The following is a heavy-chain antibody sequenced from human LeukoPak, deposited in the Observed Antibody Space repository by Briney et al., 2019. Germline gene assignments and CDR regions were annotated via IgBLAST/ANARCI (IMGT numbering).Heavy chain of an antibody. V-gene: IGHV3-7*01. J-gene: IGHJ4*02. Sequence: PGGSLRLSCAPSGFTFSSYWMTWVRQAPGKGLEWVANIKEDGSEKYYVDSVKGRFTISRDNAKNSLYLQMNSLRAEDTALYYCARGGPTGAIDDWGQGTLLTVSS. CDR3: ARGGPTGAIDD. D-gene: IGHD7-27*01. CDR2: IKEDGSEK. CDR1: GFTFSSYW.